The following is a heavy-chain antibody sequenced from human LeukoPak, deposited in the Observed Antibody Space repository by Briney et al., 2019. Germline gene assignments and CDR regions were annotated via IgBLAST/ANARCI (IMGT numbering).Heavy chain of an antibody. J-gene: IGHJ4*02. Sequence: PTGGSLRLSCAASGFTFSSYAMHWVRQAPGKGLEWVAVISYDGSNKYYADSVRGRFTISRDNSKNTLYLQMNSLRDEDTAVYYCARGGEVVINGGFDYWGQGTLVTVSS. CDR1: GFTFSSYA. CDR2: ISYDGSNK. CDR3: ARGGEVVINGGFDY. D-gene: IGHD3-22*01. V-gene: IGHV3-30-3*01.